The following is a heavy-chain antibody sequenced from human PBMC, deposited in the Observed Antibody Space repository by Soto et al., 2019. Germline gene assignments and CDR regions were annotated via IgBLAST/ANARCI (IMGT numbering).Heavy chain of an antibody. J-gene: IGHJ6*02. CDR1: GFTFRNYD. CDR3: ARTDRDFYGLDV. Sequence: EVQLVESGGGLVQPGGSLRLPCEASGFTFRNYDMHWVRQGTGKGLEWVSGISAAGDPDYADSVEGRFTISRENAQNSFFLQMNSLRAGDTAVYYCARTDRDFYGLDVWGQGTTVIVSS. V-gene: IGHV3-13*05. CDR2: ISAAGDP.